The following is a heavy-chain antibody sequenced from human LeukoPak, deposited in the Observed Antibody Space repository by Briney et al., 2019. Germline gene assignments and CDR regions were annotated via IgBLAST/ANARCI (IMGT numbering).Heavy chain of an antibody. CDR3: ARDDSGSIGYCSGGSCSHWYFDL. CDR2: MNPNSGNT. Sequence: ASVKVSCKASGYTFTSYDINWVRQATGQGLEWMGWMNPNSGNTGYAQKFQGRVTMTRNTSISTAYMELSSLRSDDTAVYYCARDDSGSIGYCSGGSCSHWYFDLWGRGTLVTVSS. CDR1: GYTFTSYD. V-gene: IGHV1-8*01. D-gene: IGHD2-15*01. J-gene: IGHJ2*01.